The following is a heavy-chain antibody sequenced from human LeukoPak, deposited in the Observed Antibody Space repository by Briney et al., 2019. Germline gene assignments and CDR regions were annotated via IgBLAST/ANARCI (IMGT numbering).Heavy chain of an antibody. CDR1: GYTLTELS. V-gene: IGHV1-24*01. Sequence: ASVKVSCKVSGYTLTELSMHWVRQAPGKGLEWMGGFDPEDGETIYAQKFQGRVTMTEDTSTDTAYMELSSLRSEDTAVYYCATLNLDYYDSRGYFELWGQGTLVTVSS. CDR2: FDPEDGET. CDR3: ATLNLDYYDSRGYFEL. D-gene: IGHD3-22*01. J-gene: IGHJ4*02.